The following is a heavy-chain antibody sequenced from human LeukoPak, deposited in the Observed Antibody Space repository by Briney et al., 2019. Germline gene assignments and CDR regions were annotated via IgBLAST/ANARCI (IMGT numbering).Heavy chain of an antibody. CDR3: AKAGASYYFDY. Sequence: ASVKVSCKASGYTFTSYGISWVRQAPGQGLEWMEWINPNSGGTNYAQKFQGWVTMTRDTSISTAYMELNSLRAEDTAVYYCAKAGASYYFDYWGQGTLVTVSS. D-gene: IGHD3-10*01. J-gene: IGHJ4*02. CDR1: GYTFTSYG. V-gene: IGHV1-2*04. CDR2: INPNSGGT.